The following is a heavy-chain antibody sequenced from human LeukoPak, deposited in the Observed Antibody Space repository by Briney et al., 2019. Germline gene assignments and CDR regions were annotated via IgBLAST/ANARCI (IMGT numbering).Heavy chain of an antibody. Sequence: GGSLRLSCAASGFTFSSYWMSWVRQAPGKGLEWVSVIYSGGSTYYADSVKGRFTISRDNSKNTLYLQMNSLRAADTAVYYCASERGSGSFHFDYWGQGTLVTVSS. V-gene: IGHV3-53*01. D-gene: IGHD1-26*01. CDR1: GFTFSSYW. J-gene: IGHJ4*02. CDR2: IYSGGST. CDR3: ASERGSGSFHFDY.